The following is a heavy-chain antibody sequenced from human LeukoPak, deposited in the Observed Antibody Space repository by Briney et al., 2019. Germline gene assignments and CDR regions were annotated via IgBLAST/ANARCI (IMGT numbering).Heavy chain of an antibody. CDR1: GYTFTAYF. V-gene: IGHV1-2*06. CDR3: ARGIYYDSSAYYALDI. CDR2: INPNSGGT. J-gene: IGHJ3*02. D-gene: IGHD3-22*01. Sequence: ASVNVSCKASGYTFTAYFIHWVRQAPGQGLEWMGRINPNSGGTKYAQKFQGRVTMTGDTSISTAYMELTSLRSDDTAVYYCARGIYYDSSAYYALDIWGQGSMVTVSS.